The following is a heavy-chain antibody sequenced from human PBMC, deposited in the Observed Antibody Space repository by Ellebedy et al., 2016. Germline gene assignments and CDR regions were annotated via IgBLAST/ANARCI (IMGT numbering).Heavy chain of an antibody. Sequence: GESLKISXAGSGFTFGDYVMHWVRQAPGKGLEWVALISYDGSNKYYADSVKGRFTISRDNSKNTLYLQVNSLRAEDTAVYYCAKDRGYNAGFMDVWGKGTTVTVS. V-gene: IGHV3-30*18. CDR1: GFTFGDYV. CDR3: AKDRGYNAGFMDV. D-gene: IGHD5-24*01. J-gene: IGHJ6*03. CDR2: ISYDGSNK.